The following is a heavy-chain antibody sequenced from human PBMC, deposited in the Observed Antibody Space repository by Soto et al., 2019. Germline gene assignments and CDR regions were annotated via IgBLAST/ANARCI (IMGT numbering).Heavy chain of an antibody. CDR1: GGTFSSYA. V-gene: IGHV1-69*12. CDR3: ARDGIAARPIAWFDP. D-gene: IGHD6-6*01. Sequence: QVQLVQSGAEVKKPGSSVKVSCKASGGTFSSYAISWVRQAPGQGLAWMGGIIPIFGTANYAQKFQGRVTITADEATSTADMELSSLRSEDTAVYYCARDGIAARPIAWFDPWGQGTLVTVSS. CDR2: IIPIFGTA. J-gene: IGHJ5*02.